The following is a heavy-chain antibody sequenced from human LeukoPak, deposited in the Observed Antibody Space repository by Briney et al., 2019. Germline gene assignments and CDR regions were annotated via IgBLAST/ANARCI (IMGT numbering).Heavy chain of an antibody. D-gene: IGHD3-10*01. CDR2: IKSKTDGGTT. V-gene: IGHV3-15*01. CDR1: GFTFSNYG. Sequence: GGSLRLSCAASGFTFSNYGMHWVRQAPGKGLEWVGRIKSKTDGGTTDYAAPVKGRFTISRDDSKNTLYLQMNSLKTEDTAVYYCTTQLWFGELLGDSWGQGTLVTVSS. CDR3: TTQLWFGELLGDS. J-gene: IGHJ4*02.